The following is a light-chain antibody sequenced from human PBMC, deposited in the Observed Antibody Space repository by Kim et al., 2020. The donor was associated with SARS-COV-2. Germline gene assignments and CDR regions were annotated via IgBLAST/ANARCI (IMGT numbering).Light chain of an antibody. CDR2: AAS. CDR3: QQYYSYPPYS. J-gene: IGKJ2*03. CDR1: QGISSY. V-gene: IGKV1-8*01. Sequence: AIRMTQSPSSFSASTGDRVTITCRASQGISSYLAWYQQKPGKAPKLLIYAASTLQSGVPSRFSGSGSGTDFTLTISCLQSKDFATYYCQQYYSYPPYSFGQGTKLEI.